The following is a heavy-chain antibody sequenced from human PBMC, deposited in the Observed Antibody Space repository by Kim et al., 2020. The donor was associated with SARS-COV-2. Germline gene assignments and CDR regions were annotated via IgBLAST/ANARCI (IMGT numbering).Heavy chain of an antibody. V-gene: IGHV4-34*01. CDR1: GGSFSGYY. CDR3: ARGMSPHPQGMDV. CDR2: INHSGST. J-gene: IGHJ6*02. Sequence: SETLSLTCAVYGGSFSGYYWSWIRQPPGKGLEWIGEINHSGSTNYNPSLKSRVTISVDTSKNQFSLKLSSVTAADTAVYYCARGMSPHPQGMDVWGQGTTVTVSS.